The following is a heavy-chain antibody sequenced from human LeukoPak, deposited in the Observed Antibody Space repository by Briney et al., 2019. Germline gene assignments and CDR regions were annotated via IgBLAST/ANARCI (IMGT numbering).Heavy chain of an antibody. CDR2: ISSSDSTI. CDR1: RFTFSSYS. CDR3: ASGYSTHDY. D-gene: IGHD5-12*01. V-gene: IGHV3-48*01. J-gene: IGHJ4*02. Sequence: GGSLRLSCAASRFTFSSYSMNWVRQAPGKGLEWVSYISSSDSTIYYADSVKGRFTISRDNAKNSLYLQMNSLRAEDTAVYYCASGYSTHDYWGQGTLVTVSS.